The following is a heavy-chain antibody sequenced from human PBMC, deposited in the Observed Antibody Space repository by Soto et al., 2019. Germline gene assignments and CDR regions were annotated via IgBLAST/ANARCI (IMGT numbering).Heavy chain of an antibody. J-gene: IGHJ4*02. CDR1: GFTFSSYW. D-gene: IGHD3-16*02. CDR2: IKQDGSEK. V-gene: IGHV3-7*05. CDR3: ATGRYYDYVWGSYRYDY. Sequence: GESLKISCAASGFTFSSYWMSWVRQAPGKGLEWVANIKQDGSEKYYVDSVKGRFTISRDNAKNSLYLQMNSLRAEDTAVYYCATGRYYDYVWGSYRYDYWGQGTLVTVSS.